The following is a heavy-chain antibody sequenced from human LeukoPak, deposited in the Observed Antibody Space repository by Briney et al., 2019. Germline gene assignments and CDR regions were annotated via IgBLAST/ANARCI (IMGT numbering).Heavy chain of an antibody. Sequence: GGSPRLSCAASGFTFSSYGMHWVRQAPGKGLEWVAVISYDGSNKYYADSVKGRFTISRDNSKNTLYLQMNSLRAEDTAVYYCAKDQYDYVWGSYPSFDYWGQGTLATVSS. J-gene: IGHJ4*02. CDR1: GFTFSSYG. CDR2: ISYDGSNK. V-gene: IGHV3-30*18. CDR3: AKDQYDYVWGSYPSFDY. D-gene: IGHD3-16*02.